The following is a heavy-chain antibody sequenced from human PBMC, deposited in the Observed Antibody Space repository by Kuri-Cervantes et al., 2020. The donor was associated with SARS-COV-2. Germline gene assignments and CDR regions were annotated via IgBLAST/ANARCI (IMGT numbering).Heavy chain of an antibody. D-gene: IGHD6-19*01. CDR2: IIPIFGTA. V-gene: IGHV1-69*13. CDR3: ARDSFVAVAGDSTFDY. Sequence: SVKVSCKASGYTFTSYAISWVRQAPGQGLEWMGGIIPIFGTANYAQKFQGRVTITADESTSTAYMELSSLRSEDTAVYYCARDSFVAVAGDSTFDYWGQGTLVTVSS. CDR1: GYTFTSYA. J-gene: IGHJ4*02.